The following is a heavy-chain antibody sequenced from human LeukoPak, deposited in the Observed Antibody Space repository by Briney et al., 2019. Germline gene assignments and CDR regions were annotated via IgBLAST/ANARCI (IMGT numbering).Heavy chain of an antibody. CDR3: NTDEGLASWPMFSY. D-gene: IGHD3-10*01. CDR1: GFTFTKAW. V-gene: IGHV3-15*01. J-gene: IGHJ4*02. CDR2: IKSKSDGGTI. Sequence: GGSLRLSCAASGFTFTKAWMSWVRQAPGKGLEWVGRIKSKSDGGTIDYAAPVEGRVTISRDDSKSMVYLQMNSLKTEDTAVYYCNTDEGLASWPMFSYWGQGTQVTVSS.